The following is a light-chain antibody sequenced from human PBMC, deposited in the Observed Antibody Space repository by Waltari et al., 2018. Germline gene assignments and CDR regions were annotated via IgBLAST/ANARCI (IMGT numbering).Light chain of an antibody. CDR2: VNSDGSH. J-gene: IGLJ3*02. CDR1: SGHSSYV. V-gene: IGLV4-69*01. CDR3: QTWGTGILSWV. Sequence: QLVLTQPPSASASLGASVKLTCTLSSGHSSYVIAWHQHQTGKGPRYLMKVNSDGSHFKGDGIPDRFSGSSSGAERYLTISSLQSEDEADYYCQTWGTGILSWVFGGGTKLTVL.